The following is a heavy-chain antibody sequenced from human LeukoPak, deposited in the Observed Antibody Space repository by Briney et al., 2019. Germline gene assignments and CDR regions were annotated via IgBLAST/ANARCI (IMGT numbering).Heavy chain of an antibody. Sequence: SETLSLTCAVYGGSFSGYYWSWIRQPPGKGLEWIGSIYYSGSTYYNPSLKSRVTISVDTSKNQFSLKLSSVTAADTAVYYCARRVVVTGFDYWGQGTLVTVSS. CDR1: GGSFSGYY. CDR3: ARRVVVTGFDY. V-gene: IGHV4-34*01. CDR2: IYYSGST. J-gene: IGHJ4*02. D-gene: IGHD2-15*01.